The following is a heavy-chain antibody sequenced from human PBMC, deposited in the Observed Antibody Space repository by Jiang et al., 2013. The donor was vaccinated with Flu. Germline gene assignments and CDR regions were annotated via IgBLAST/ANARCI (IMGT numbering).Heavy chain of an antibody. CDR3: ARGDSSGWHYFDY. Sequence: PGLVKPSETLSLSCTVSGGSISTYYWSWIRQPPGKGLEWIGYIYKSGRTNYNPSLKSRVTMSVDTSKNQFSLKLSSVTAADTAVYYCARGDSSGWHYFDYWGQGTLVTVSS. D-gene: IGHD6-19*01. CDR1: GGSISTYY. J-gene: IGHJ4*02. V-gene: IGHV4-59*01. CDR2: IYKSGRT.